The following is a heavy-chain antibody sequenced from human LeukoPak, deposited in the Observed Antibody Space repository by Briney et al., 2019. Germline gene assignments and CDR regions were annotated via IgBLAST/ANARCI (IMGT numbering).Heavy chain of an antibody. CDR1: GFTFNSYS. CDR2: ISYDGNNK. D-gene: IGHD1-26*01. J-gene: IGHJ6*02. Sequence: GGSLRLSCAASGFTFNSYSMHWVRQAPGKGLEWVAVISYDGNNKYYADSVKGRFTISRDNSKNTLYLQMNSLRAEDTAVYYCAKDLAVGVTFLPEIYYYYGMDVWGQGTTVTVSS. CDR3: AKDLAVGVTFLPEIYYYYGMDV. V-gene: IGHV3-30-3*01.